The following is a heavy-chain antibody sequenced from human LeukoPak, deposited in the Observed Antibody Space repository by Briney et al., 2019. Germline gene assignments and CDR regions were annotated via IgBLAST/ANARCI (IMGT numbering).Heavy chain of an antibody. J-gene: IGHJ4*02. CDR1: GFTFSSYS. V-gene: IGHV3-7*01. Sequence: GGSLRLPRVVSGFTFSSYSMIWVRQAPGKGLQWVANMKKDGSETNYVDSVKGRFTISRDNAKNSLYLQMNSLRAEDTAVYYCGRHRSGSGTYFIDYWGQGTLVSVSS. CDR3: GRHRSGSGTYFIDY. D-gene: IGHD3-10*01. CDR2: MKKDGSET.